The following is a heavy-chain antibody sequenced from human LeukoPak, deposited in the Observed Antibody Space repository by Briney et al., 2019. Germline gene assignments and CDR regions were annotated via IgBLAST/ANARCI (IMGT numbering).Heavy chain of an antibody. Sequence: GGSLRLSCVATGFTFANYAMSWFCQAPGKGLEWVSAISYSGGSTYYADSVKGRFTISRDDSKNTLYLQMNSLRAEDTAVYYCAKDRRLPWDYFDSWGQGTLVTVSS. V-gene: IGHV3-23*01. CDR1: GFTFANYA. J-gene: IGHJ4*02. CDR3: AKDRRLPWDYFDS. CDR2: ISYSGGST. D-gene: IGHD5-18*01.